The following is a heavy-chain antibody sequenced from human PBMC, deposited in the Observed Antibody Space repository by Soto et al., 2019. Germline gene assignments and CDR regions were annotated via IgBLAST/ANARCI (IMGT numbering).Heavy chain of an antibody. CDR2: ISYDGSNK. CDR3: ASTYYDFWGGSPPLFDY. CDR1: GFTFSSYA. Sequence: GGSLRLSCAASGFTFSSYAMHWVRQAPGKGLEWVAVISYDGSNKYYADSVKGRFTISRDNSKNTLYLQMNSLRAEDTAVYYWASTYYDFWGGSPPLFDYWGQGTLVTVSS. J-gene: IGHJ4*02. D-gene: IGHD3-3*01. V-gene: IGHV3-30-3*01.